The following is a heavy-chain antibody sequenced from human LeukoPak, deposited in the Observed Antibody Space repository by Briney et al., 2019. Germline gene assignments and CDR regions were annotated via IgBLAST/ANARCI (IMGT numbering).Heavy chain of an antibody. CDR1: GFTFSSYA. J-gene: IGHJ3*02. V-gene: IGHV3-23*01. CDR3: ARAIWGSYAFDI. Sequence: PGWSLRLSCAASGFTFSSYAMTWVRQAPGKGLEWVSAISGSGGSTYYADSVKGRFTISRDNSKNTLYLQMNSLRAEDTAVYYCARAIWGSYAFDIWGQGTMVTVSS. CDR2: ISGSGGST. D-gene: IGHD3-16*01.